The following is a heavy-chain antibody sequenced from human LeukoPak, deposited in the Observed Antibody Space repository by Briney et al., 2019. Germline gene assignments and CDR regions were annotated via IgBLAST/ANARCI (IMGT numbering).Heavy chain of an antibody. CDR2: IYNTGST. V-gene: IGHV4-31*03. Sequence: PSETPSLTCTVSGGSISSGDYYWSWIRQHPGKGLAWIGYIYNTGSTYYNPSLKSRLTISLDTSKNQFSLRLSSVTAADTAVYYCARARLIVVVPAVTLGFDPWGQGTLVTVSS. D-gene: IGHD2-2*01. CDR1: GGSISSGDYY. CDR3: ARARLIVVVPAVTLGFDP. J-gene: IGHJ5*02.